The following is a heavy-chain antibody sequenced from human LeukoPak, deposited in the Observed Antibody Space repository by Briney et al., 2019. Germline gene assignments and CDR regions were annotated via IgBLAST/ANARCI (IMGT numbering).Heavy chain of an antibody. CDR3: ARGPYYDFWSGYDIDY. CDR1: GYTFTSYG. V-gene: IGHV1-18*01. CDR2: ISAYNGNT. J-gene: IGHJ4*02. Sequence: ASVKVSCKASGYTFTSYGISWVRQAPGQGLEWMGWISAYNGNTNYAQKLQGRVTMTTDTSTSTAYMELRSLRSDDTAVYYCARGPYYDFWSGYDIDYWGQGTLVTVSS. D-gene: IGHD3-3*01.